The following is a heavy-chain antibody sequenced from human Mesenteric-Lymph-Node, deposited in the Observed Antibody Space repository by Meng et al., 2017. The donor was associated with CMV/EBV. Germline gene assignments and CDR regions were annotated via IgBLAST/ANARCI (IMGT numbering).Heavy chain of an antibody. CDR2: IRSKANSYAT. CDR3: TRTVVGADY. V-gene: IGHV3-73*01. Sequence: CAASGFTFSGSAMHWVRQASGKGLEWVGRIRSKANSYATAYAASVKGRFTISRDDSKNTAYLQMNSLKTEDTAVYYCTRTVVGADYWGQGTLVTVSS. J-gene: IGHJ4*02. D-gene: IGHD1-26*01. CDR1: GFTFSGSA.